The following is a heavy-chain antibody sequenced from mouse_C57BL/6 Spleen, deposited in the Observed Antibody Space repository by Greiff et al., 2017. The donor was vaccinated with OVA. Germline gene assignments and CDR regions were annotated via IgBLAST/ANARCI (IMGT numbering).Heavy chain of an antibody. CDR2: ISSGSSTI. V-gene: IGHV5-17*01. J-gene: IGHJ3*01. Sequence: DVKLVESGGGLVKPGGSLKLSCAASGFTFSDYGMHWVRQAPEKGLEWVAYISSGSSTIYYADKVKGRFTISRDNDKNTLVLQMTSLRSEDTAMYYCARDYYGFAYWGQGTLVTVSA. CDR3: ARDYYGFAY. CDR1: GFTFSDYG. D-gene: IGHD1-1*01.